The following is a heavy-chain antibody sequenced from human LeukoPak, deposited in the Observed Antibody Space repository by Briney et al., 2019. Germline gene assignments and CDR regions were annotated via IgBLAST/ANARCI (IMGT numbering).Heavy chain of an antibody. CDR1: GYTFTGYY. CDR2: INPNSGGT. CDR3: AREGIAAVLNWFDP. Sequence: GASVKVCCKASGYTFTGYYMHWVRQAPGQGLEWMGWINPNSGGTNYAQKFQGRVTMTRDTSISTAYMELSRLRSDDTAVYYCAREGIAAVLNWFDPWGQGTLVTVSS. J-gene: IGHJ5*02. D-gene: IGHD6-13*01. V-gene: IGHV1-2*02.